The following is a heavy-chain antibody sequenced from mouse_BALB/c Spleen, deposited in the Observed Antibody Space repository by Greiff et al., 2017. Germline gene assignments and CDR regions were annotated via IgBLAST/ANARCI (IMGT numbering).Heavy chain of an antibody. V-gene: IGHV5-17*02. D-gene: IGHD2-2*01. CDR1: GFTFSSFG. CDR3: ARSGVTYYAMDY. Sequence: DVQLVESGGGLVKPGGSLKLSCAASGFTFSSFGMHWVRQAPEKGLEWVAYISSGSSTIYYADTVKGRFTISRDNPKNTLFLQMTSLRSEDTAMYYCARSGVTYYAMDYWGQGTSVTVSS. J-gene: IGHJ4*01. CDR2: ISSGSSTI.